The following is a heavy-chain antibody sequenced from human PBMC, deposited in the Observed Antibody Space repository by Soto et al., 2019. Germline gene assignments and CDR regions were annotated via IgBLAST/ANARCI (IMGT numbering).Heavy chain of an antibody. CDR3: ARGVEEMATIKAIYWYFDL. D-gene: IGHD5-12*01. Sequence: SETLSRTCAVYVLSFSVYDWSWIRPPPGKGLEWIGEINHSGSTNYNPSLKSRVTISVDTSKNQFSLKLSSVTAADTAVYYCARGVEEMATIKAIYWYFDLWGRGTLVTVS. J-gene: IGHJ2*01. CDR1: VLSFSVYD. CDR2: INHSGST. V-gene: IGHV4-34*01.